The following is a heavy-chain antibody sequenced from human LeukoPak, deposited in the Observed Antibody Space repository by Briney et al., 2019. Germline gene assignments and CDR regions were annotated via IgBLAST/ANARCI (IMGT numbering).Heavy chain of an antibody. CDR1: GFTFSNYS. CDR2: ISSGSSYI. CDR3: ARGGGSLGDYFDY. D-gene: IGHD1-26*01. Sequence: PGGSLRLSCAASGFTFSNYSMNWVRQAPGKGLEWVSSISSGSSYIYYADSVKGRFTISRDNAKNSLYLQMNSLRAEDTAVYYCARGGGSLGDYFDYWGQGTLVTVSS. V-gene: IGHV3-21*01. J-gene: IGHJ4*02.